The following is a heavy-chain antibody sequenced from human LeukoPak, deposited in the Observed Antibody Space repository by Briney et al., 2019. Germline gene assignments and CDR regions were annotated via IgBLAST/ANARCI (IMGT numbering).Heavy chain of an antibody. CDR3: ARYDVWGTYRAFDY. Sequence: PSETLSLTCTVSGGSISSSSYYWGWIRQPPGKGLECIGSIYYSESTYYNPSLKSRVTISVDTSKNQFSLKLSSVTAADTAVYYCARYDVWGTYRAFDYWGQGTLVTVSS. V-gene: IGHV4-39*01. D-gene: IGHD3-16*02. CDR1: GGSISSSSYY. J-gene: IGHJ4*02. CDR2: IYYSEST.